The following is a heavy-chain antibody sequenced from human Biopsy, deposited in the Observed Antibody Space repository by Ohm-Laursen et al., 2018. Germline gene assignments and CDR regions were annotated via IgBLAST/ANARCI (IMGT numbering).Heavy chain of an antibody. J-gene: IGHJ5*02. CDR3: AGATSGTSLYDP. CDR1: GASISSAAYH. CDR2: ISHSGST. D-gene: IGHD6-13*01. Sequence: SDTLSLACTVSGASISSAAYHWSWIRQLPGKGLEWIGYISHSGSTSYNPSLRSLVTISTDTSTNQFSLKARSVTAADTAMYYCAGATSGTSLYDPWGQGILVTVSS. V-gene: IGHV4-31*01.